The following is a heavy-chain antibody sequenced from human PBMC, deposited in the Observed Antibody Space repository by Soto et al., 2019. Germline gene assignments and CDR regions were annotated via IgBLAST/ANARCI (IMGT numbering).Heavy chain of an antibody. CDR2: IIPIFGTA. CDR1: GGTFSSYA. V-gene: IGHV1-69*01. Sequence: KVSCKASGGTFSSYAISWVRQAPGQGLEWMGGIIPIFGTANYAQKFQGRVTITADESTSTAYMELSSLRSEDMAVYYCARDGVVTGYYYYGMDVWGQGTTVTVSS. CDR3: ARDGVVTGYYYYGMDV. J-gene: IGHJ6*02. D-gene: IGHD3-3*01.